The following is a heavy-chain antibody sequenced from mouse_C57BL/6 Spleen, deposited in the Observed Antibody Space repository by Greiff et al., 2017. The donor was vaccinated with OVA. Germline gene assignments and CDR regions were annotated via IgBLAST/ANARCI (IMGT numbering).Heavy chain of an antibody. J-gene: IGHJ4*01. V-gene: IGHV1-47*01. CDR3: ARGGNYDYYAMDY. CDR1: GYTFTTYP. CDR2: FHPYNDDT. Sequence: VQLQESGAELVKPGASVKMSCKASGYTFTTYPIEWMKQNHGKSLEWIGNFHPYNDDTKYNEKFKGKATLTVEKSSSTVYLELSRLTSDYSAVYYCARGGNYDYYAMDYWGQGTSVTVSS. D-gene: IGHD2-1*01.